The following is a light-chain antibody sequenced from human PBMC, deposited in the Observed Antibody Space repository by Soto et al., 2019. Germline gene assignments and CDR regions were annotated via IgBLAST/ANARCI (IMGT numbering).Light chain of an antibody. CDR3: QLYDSFSKT. V-gene: IGKV1-5*01. J-gene: IGKJ1*01. CDR2: DAS. CDR1: QSIRSW. Sequence: DIQMTQSPSTLSASVGDRVTITCRASQSIRSWLARYQQKPGKAPQLLIYDASNSESGVPSRFSGSGSGTEFPLTSSSLQPDDFATYYCQLYDSFSKTFRRGTKV.